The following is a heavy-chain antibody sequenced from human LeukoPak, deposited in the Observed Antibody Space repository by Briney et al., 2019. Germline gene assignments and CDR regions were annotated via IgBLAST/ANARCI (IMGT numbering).Heavy chain of an antibody. CDR3: ARGPYCSSTSCSYYYYMDV. J-gene: IGHJ6*03. CDR2: MNPNSGNT. Sequence: ASVKVSCKASGYIFTSYDINWVRQATGQGLEWMGWMNPNSGNTGYAQKFQGRVTITRNTSISTAYMGLSSLRSEDTAVYYCARGPYCSSTSCSYYYYMDVWGKGTTVTVSS. D-gene: IGHD2-2*01. CDR1: GYIFTSYD. V-gene: IGHV1-8*03.